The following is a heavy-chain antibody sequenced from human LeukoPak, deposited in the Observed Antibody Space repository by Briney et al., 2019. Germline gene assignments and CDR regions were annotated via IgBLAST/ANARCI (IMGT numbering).Heavy chain of an antibody. CDR3: ARRRYYYGSGSYSRYFDY. Sequence: SETLSLTCTVSGGSISSSSYYWGWIRQPPGKGLEWIGSIHYSGSTYYNPSLKSRVTISVDTSKNQFSLKLSSVAAADTAVYYCARRRYYYGSGSYSRYFDYWGQGALVTVSS. J-gene: IGHJ4*02. CDR1: GGSISSSSYY. V-gene: IGHV4-39*01. CDR2: IHYSGST. D-gene: IGHD3-10*01.